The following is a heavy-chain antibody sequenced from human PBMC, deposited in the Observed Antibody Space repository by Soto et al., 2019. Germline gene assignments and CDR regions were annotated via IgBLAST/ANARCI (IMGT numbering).Heavy chain of an antibody. CDR1: GFTFSSYA. Sequence: GWSLRLSCAASGFTFSSYAMHLVRQAPGKGLEWVAFISYDGSNKYYADSVKGRFTISRDNSKNTLYLQMNSLRAEDTAVYYCARSGRAWYYDLWSGHDHGSMEVWGQGTKVTVSS. D-gene: IGHD3-3*01. J-gene: IGHJ6*02. CDR3: ARSGRAWYYDLWSGHDHGSMEV. V-gene: IGHV3-30-3*01. CDR2: ISYDGSNK.